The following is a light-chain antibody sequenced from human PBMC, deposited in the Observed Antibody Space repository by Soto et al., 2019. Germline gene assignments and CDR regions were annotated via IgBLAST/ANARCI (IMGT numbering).Light chain of an antibody. CDR2: QVT. CDR1: SSDVAGSKY. J-gene: IGLJ1*01. CDR3: ISYAYTTNFV. V-gene: IGLV2-14*03. Sequence: QSALTQPASVSGSPGQSVTISCSGTSSDVAGSKYVSWYQEKPGKAPKLMIYQVTNRPEGASNRFSGSRSGNTASLTVSGLQAEDEADYYCISYAYTTNFVYGSGTNVTVL.